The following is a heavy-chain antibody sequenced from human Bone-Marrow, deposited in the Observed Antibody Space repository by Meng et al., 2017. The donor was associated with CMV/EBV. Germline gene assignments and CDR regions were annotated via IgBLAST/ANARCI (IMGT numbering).Heavy chain of an antibody. Sequence: GESLKISCAASGFTFSSYDMNWVRQAPGKGLEWVAYISSSGSTIYYADSVKGRFTISRDNAKNSLYLQMNSLRAEDTAVYYCARVLRFLDGYYYYGMDGWGQGTMVTVSS. CDR3: ARVLRFLDGYYYYGMDG. CDR2: ISSSGSTI. J-gene: IGHJ6*02. V-gene: IGHV3-48*03. D-gene: IGHD3-3*01. CDR1: GFTFSSYD.